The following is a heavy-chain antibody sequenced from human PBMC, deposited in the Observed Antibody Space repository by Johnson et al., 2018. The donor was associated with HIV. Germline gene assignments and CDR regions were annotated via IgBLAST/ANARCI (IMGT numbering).Heavy chain of an antibody. J-gene: IGHJ3*02. CDR3: AKSRGGYSYGYDAFDI. Sequence: QVQLVESGGGVVQPGRSLRLSCAASGFTFSSNAMHWVRQAPGKGLERVVVISYAGSNKSYADSVKGRFTISRDNSKNTLFLQMNSLRTEDTALYYCAKSRGGYSYGYDAFDIWGQGTMVTVSS. V-gene: IGHV3-30-3*01. CDR2: ISYAGSNK. D-gene: IGHD5-18*01. CDR1: GFTFSSNA.